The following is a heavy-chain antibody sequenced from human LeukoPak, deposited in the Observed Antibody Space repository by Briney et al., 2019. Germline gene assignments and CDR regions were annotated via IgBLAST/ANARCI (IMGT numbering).Heavy chain of an antibody. V-gene: IGHV4-34*09. CDR3: ARGYTNAPGRFDY. CDR2: ISYSGST. J-gene: IGHJ4*02. Sequence: SETLSLTCAVYGGSFSGYYWSWIRQPPGKGLEWIGYISYSGSTYYNSPLKSRVTISVDTSKNQFSLKLRSVTAADTAVYYCARGYTNAPGRFDYWGQGTLVTVSS. D-gene: IGHD1-20*01. CDR1: GGSFSGYY.